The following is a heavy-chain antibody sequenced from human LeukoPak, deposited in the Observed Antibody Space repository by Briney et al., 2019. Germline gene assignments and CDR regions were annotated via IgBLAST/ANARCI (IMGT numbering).Heavy chain of an antibody. CDR1: GYTFTSYG. Sequence: GASVKVSCKASGYTFTSYGISWVRQAPGQGLEWMGWISAYNGNTNYAQRLQGRVTMTTDTSTSTVYMELRSLRSDDTAVYYCARARQQLVLETYYFDYWGQGTLVTVSS. CDR2: ISAYNGNT. V-gene: IGHV1-18*01. J-gene: IGHJ4*02. D-gene: IGHD6-13*01. CDR3: ARARQQLVLETYYFDY.